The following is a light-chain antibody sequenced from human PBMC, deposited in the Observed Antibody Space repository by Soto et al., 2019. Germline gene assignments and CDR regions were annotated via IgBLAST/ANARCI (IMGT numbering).Light chain of an antibody. J-gene: IGKJ4*01. CDR2: GAS. Sequence: DIQMTQSPSSLSASVGDRVTITYQASQDISNYLNWYQQKPGKAPKLLIYGASNLETGVPSRFSGSVSGTAFTFTISSLQPEDIATYYCQQYDNIPLTFGGGTQMEIK. CDR3: QQYDNIPLT. CDR1: QDISNY. V-gene: IGKV1-33*01.